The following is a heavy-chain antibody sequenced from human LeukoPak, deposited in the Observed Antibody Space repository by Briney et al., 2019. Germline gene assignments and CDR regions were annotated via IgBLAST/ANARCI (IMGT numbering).Heavy chain of an antibody. J-gene: IGHJ4*02. CDR3: AREDDWNYEDY. CDR1: GFTFSSYS. V-gene: IGHV3-21*06. CDR2: ISSRSNYK. Sequence: GGSLRLSCAASGFTFSSYSMNWVRQAPGKGLEWLSSISSRSNYKYYADSAKGRFAISRDNAENSLYLQMNSLRAEDTAIYYCAREDDWNYEDYWGQGTLVTVSS. D-gene: IGHD1-7*01.